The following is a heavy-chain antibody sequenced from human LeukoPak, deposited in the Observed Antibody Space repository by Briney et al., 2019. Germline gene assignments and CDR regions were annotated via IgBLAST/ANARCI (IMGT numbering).Heavy chain of an antibody. CDR3: ARVAGIAAADY. D-gene: IGHD6-13*01. CDR1: GGSISSGDYY. CDR2: NYYSGST. V-gene: IGHV4-30-4*01. Sequence: SETLSFNCTVSGGSISSGDYYWSWIRQPPGKGLEWIGYNYYSGSTYYNPSLKSRVTISVDTSKNQFSLKLSSVTAADTAVYYCARVAGIAAADYWGQGTLVTVSS. J-gene: IGHJ4*02.